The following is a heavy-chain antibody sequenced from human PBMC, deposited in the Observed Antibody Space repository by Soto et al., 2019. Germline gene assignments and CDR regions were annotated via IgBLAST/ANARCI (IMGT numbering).Heavy chain of an antibody. CDR3: AREPSSPYIFDY. Sequence: SETLSLTCAVSGYSISSGYYWGWIRQPPGKGLEWIGSIYHSGSTYYNPSLKSRVTISVDTSKNQFSLKLSSVTAADTAVYYCAREPSSPYIFDYWGQGSLVTVSS. J-gene: IGHJ4*02. CDR2: IYHSGST. V-gene: IGHV4-38-2*02. D-gene: IGHD6-6*01. CDR1: GYSISSGYY.